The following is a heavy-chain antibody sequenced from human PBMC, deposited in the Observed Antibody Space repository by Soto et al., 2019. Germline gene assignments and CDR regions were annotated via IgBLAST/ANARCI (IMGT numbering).Heavy chain of an antibody. J-gene: IGHJ3*02. CDR1: GYMFTRYY. D-gene: IGHD2-21*02. CDR3: ARVESCGGPCYSDQPDAFDI. CDR2: INPSGGST. Sequence: QVHLVQTAAQVKRPGASVNISCKASGYMFTRYYIHWVRQAPGQGLQWMGMINPSGGSTKYAQLFKGRVTMTEDPSTNTAHMELSSLRSENTAVLYCARVESCGGPCYSDQPDAFDIWVQGTVVTVSS. V-gene: IGHV1-46*01.